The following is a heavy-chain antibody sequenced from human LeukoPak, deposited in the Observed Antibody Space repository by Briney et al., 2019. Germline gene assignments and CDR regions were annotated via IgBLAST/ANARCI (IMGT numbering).Heavy chain of an antibody. CDR1: GGSISSGGYY. D-gene: IGHD4-17*01. CDR3: ARLNGDLYYFDN. CDR2: IYYSGST. J-gene: IGHJ4*02. Sequence: SETLSLTCTVSGGSISSGGYYWSWIRQHPGKGLEWIGYIYYSGSTYYNPSLKSRVTMSVDTSKSHFSLKLSSVTAADTAVYYCARLNGDLYYFDNWGQGTLVTVSS. V-gene: IGHV4-31*03.